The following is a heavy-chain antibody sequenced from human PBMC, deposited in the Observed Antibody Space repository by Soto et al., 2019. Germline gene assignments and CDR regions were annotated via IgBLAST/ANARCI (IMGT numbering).Heavy chain of an antibody. CDR3: ARAASGSYRDAFDI. V-gene: IGHV3-21*01. CDR1: GFTFSTYS. J-gene: IGHJ3*02. D-gene: IGHD3-10*01. Sequence: GGSLRLSCVASGFTFSTYSMNWVRQAPGKGLEWVSAFSGSGYYIYYADSLKGRFTISRDNAKNSLYLHMNSLRAEDTAVYYCARAASGSYRDAFDIWGQGTMVTVSS. CDR2: FSGSGYYI.